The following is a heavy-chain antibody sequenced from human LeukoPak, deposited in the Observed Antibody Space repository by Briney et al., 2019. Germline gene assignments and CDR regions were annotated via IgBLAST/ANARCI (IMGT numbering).Heavy chain of an antibody. D-gene: IGHD3-22*01. Sequence: PGGSLRLSCAASGFTFSSYAMSWVRQAPGKGLEWVSAINGSGVNTYYADSVRGRFTISSDNSKNTLYLQMNSLRAEDTAIYYCAKLPAYYYESSGYYFFDYWGQGTLVTVSS. CDR2: INGSGVNT. CDR3: AKLPAYYYESSGYYFFDY. V-gene: IGHV3-23*01. J-gene: IGHJ4*02. CDR1: GFTFSSYA.